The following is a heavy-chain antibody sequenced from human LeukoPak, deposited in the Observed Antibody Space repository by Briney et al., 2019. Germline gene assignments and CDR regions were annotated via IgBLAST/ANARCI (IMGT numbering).Heavy chain of an antibody. CDR3: ARVPSYDFWSGYYGRYFDY. CDR1: GGSFSGYY. J-gene: IGHJ4*02. CDR2: MNHSGST. V-gene: IGHV4-34*01. D-gene: IGHD3-3*01. Sequence: PSETLSLTCTVYGGSFSGYYWSRIRQPPGKGLEWIGKMNHSGSTNYNPSLKSRVTISVDTSKNQFSLKLSSVTAADTAVYYCARVPSYDFWSGYYGRYFDYWGQGTLVTVSS.